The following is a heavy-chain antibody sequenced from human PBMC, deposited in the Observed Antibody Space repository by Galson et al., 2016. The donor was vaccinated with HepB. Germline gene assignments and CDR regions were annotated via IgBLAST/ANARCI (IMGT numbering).Heavy chain of an antibody. Sequence: SLRLSCAASGFTFSTYWMSWVRQAPGKGLEWVANIKDDGSDKYYVDSVKGRFTISRDNAKNSLHLQMNSLRAEDTAVYYCARDVLWFGTFSWFDPRGQGTLVSVSS. V-gene: IGHV3-7*04. CDR1: GFTFSTYW. J-gene: IGHJ5*02. D-gene: IGHD3-10*01. CDR3: ARDVLWFGTFSWFDP. CDR2: IKDDGSDK.